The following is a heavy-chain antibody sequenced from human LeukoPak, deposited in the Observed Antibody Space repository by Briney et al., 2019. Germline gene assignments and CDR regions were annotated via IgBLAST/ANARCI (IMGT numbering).Heavy chain of an antibody. V-gene: IGHV3-23*01. J-gene: IGHJ4*02. Sequence: GGSLRLSCAASGFTFSSPAMSWVRQAPGRGLEWFSAVSSNGASTYYADSVKGRFTISRDNSKNTLYLQMNSLRGEDTAMYFCARQLGYCSDGTCYFDYWGRGTLVTVSS. CDR3: ARQLGYCSDGTCYFDY. CDR2: VSSNGAST. CDR1: GFTFSSPA. D-gene: IGHD2-15*01.